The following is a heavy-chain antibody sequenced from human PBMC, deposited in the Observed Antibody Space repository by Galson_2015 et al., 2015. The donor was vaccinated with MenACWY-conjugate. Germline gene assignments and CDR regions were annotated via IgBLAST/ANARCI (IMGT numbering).Heavy chain of an antibody. CDR2: ISAYNGNT. V-gene: IGHV1-18*01. CDR3: ARRYYDILTGYYTLDY. CDR1: GYTFTSYG. Sequence: SVKVSCKASGYTFTSYGISWVRQAPGQGLEWMGWISAYNGNTNYAQKLQGRVTMTTDTSTSTAYMELRGLRSDDTAVYYCARRYYDILTGYYTLDYWGQGTLVTVSS. D-gene: IGHD3-9*01. J-gene: IGHJ4*02.